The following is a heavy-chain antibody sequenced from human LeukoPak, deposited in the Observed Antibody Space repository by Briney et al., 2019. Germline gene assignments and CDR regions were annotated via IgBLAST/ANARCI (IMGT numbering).Heavy chain of an antibody. CDR1: GYSFIDYW. J-gene: IGHJ6*03. CDR3: ARHRGDYRMTETYYYSYYMDV. D-gene: IGHD4-17*01. V-gene: IGHV5-51*01. CDR2: IYPGDSET. Sequence: PGESLKISCKASGYSFIDYWIGWVRQMPGKGLEWMAIIYPGDSETTYSPSFHGQVTISADNSISTAYPQWNSLKASDTAIYYCARHRGDYRMTETYYYSYYMDVWGKGTTVTVSS.